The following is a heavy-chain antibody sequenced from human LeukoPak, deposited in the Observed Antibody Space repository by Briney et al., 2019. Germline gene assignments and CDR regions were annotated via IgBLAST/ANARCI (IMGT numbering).Heavy chain of an antibody. CDR3: ARETVTLAPQYSDL. J-gene: IGHJ2*01. CDR2: ISSSSSTI. V-gene: IGHV3-48*01. CDR1: GFTFSSYS. D-gene: IGHD4-17*01. Sequence: QAGGSLRLSCAASGFTFSSYSMNWVRQAPGKGLEWVSYISSSSSTIYYADSVKGRFTISRDNAKNSLYLQMNSLRAEDTAVYYCARETVTLAPQYSDLWGRGTLVTVSS.